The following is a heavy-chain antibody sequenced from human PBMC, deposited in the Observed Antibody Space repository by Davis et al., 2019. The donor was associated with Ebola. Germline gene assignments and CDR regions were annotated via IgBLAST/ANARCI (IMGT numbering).Heavy chain of an antibody. CDR2: IYYSGST. V-gene: IGHV4-30-4*01. CDR1: GGSISSGDYY. Sequence: MPSETLSLTCTVSGGSISSGDYYWSWIRQPPGKGLEWIGYIYYSGSTYYNPSLKSRVTISVDTSKNQFSLKLSSVTAADTAVYYCARAGYSSSGFDYWGQGTLVTVSS. CDR3: ARAGYSSSGFDY. D-gene: IGHD6-13*01. J-gene: IGHJ4*02.